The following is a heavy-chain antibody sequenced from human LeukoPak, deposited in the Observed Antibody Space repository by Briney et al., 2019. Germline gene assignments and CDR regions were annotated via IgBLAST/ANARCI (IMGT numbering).Heavy chain of an antibody. J-gene: IGHJ4*02. Sequence: SVKVSCKASRGTFSRYAIGWVRQATGQGLEWMGGIFPIFRTAHYAQKFQGRVTITTDESTSTAYMELNSLRSGDTAVYYCATGGSYQSLPFDYWGQGTLVTVSS. D-gene: IGHD1-26*01. CDR2: IFPIFRTA. CDR1: RGTFSRYA. CDR3: ATGGSYQSLPFDY. V-gene: IGHV1-69*05.